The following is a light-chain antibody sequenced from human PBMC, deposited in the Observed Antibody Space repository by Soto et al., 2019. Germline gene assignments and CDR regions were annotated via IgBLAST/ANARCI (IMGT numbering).Light chain of an antibody. CDR1: SSNIGSNT. J-gene: IGLJ2*01. Sequence: QSVLTQPPSASGTPGQRVTISCSGGSSNIGSNTVNWYQHLPGTAPKLLISKNNQRPSGVPDRFSGSKSGTSASLAVSWLQSEDEADYYCAAWDDSLNGPVFGGGTKLTVL. CDR3: AAWDDSLNGPV. CDR2: KNN. V-gene: IGLV1-44*01.